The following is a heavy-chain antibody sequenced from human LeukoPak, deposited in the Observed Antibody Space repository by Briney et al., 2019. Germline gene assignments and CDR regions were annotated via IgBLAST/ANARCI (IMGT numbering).Heavy chain of an antibody. V-gene: IGHV1-2*02. Sequence: ASVKVSCKASGYTFTGCYMHWVRQAPGQGLEWMGWINPNSGGTNYAQKFQGRVTMTGDTSISTAYMELSRLRSDDTAVYYCARAPYDSSGYYYVVFDYWGQGTLVTVSS. CDR2: INPNSGGT. D-gene: IGHD3-22*01. J-gene: IGHJ4*02. CDR3: ARAPYDSSGYYYVVFDY. CDR1: GYTFTGCY.